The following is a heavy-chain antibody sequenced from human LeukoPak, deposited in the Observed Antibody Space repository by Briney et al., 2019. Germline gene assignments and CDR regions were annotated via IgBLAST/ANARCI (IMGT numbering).Heavy chain of an antibody. D-gene: IGHD3-22*01. V-gene: IGHV3-30*18. Sequence: PGGSLRLSCAASGFTFSSYGMHWVRQAPGKGLEWVAVISYDGSNKYYADSVKGRFTISRDNSKNTLYLQMNSLRAEDTAVYYCAKDLDSSGYSLTHYFDYWGQGTLVTVSS. CDR3: AKDLDSSGYSLTHYFDY. CDR2: ISYDGSNK. CDR1: GFTFSSYG. J-gene: IGHJ4*02.